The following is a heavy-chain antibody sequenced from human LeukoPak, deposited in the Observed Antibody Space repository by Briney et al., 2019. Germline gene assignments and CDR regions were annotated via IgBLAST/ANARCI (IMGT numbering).Heavy chain of an antibody. V-gene: IGHV3-30*18. Sequence: GGSLRLSCAASGFTFSSYGMHWVRQAPGKGLEWVAVISYDGPNKYYADPVKGRFTISRDNSKSRLYLQMNSLRAEDTAVYYCAKGMATYGSGTLFDYWGQGTLVTVSS. D-gene: IGHD3-10*01. CDR1: GFTFSSYG. CDR3: AKGMATYGSGTLFDY. CDR2: ISYDGPNK. J-gene: IGHJ4*02.